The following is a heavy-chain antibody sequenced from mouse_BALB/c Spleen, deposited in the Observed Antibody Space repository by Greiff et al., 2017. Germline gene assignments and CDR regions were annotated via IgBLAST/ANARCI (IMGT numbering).Heavy chain of an antibody. CDR3: ARRGDYRYDGFAY. V-gene: IGHV5-17*02. CDR2: ISSGSSTI. CDR1: GFTFSSFG. J-gene: IGHJ3*01. D-gene: IGHD2-14*01. Sequence: EVKVVESGGGLVQPGGSRKLSCAASGFTFSSFGMHWVRQAPEKGLEWVAYISSGSSTIYYADTVKGRFTISRDNPKNTLFLQMTSLRSEDTAMYYCARRGDYRYDGFAYWGQGTLVTVSA.